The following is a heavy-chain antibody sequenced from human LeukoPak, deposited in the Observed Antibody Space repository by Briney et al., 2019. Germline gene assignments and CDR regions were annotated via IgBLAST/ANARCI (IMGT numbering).Heavy chain of an antibody. J-gene: IGHJ1*01. D-gene: IGHD6-6*01. CDR3: ARGRRGRAARPAGLQH. CDR2: INHSGST. CDR1: GGSFSGYY. V-gene: IGHV4-34*01. Sequence: SETLSLTCAVYGGSFSGYYWSWIRQPPGKGLGWIGEINHSGSTNYNPSLKSRVTISVDTSKNQFSLKLSSVTAADTAVYYCARGRRGRAARPAGLQHWGQGTLVTVSS.